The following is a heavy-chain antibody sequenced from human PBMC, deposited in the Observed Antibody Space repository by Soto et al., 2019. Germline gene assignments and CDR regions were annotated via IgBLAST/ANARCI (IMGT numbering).Heavy chain of an antibody. J-gene: IGHJ6*02. CDR3: ARAKLRNCSGGSCYSRYYYYYGMDV. D-gene: IGHD2-15*01. CDR2: IIPIFGTA. CDR1: GGTFSSYA. Sequence: SVKVSCKASGGTFSSYAISWVRQAPGQGLEWMGGIIPIFGTANYAQKFQGRVTITADKSTSTAYMELSSLRSEDTAVYYCARAKLRNCSGGSCYSRYYYYYGMDVWGQGTTVTVS. V-gene: IGHV1-69*06.